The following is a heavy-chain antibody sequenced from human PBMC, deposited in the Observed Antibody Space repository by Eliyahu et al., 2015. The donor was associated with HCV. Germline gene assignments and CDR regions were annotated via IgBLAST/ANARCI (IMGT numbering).Heavy chain of an antibody. Sequence: QVQLQESGPGLVKPSQTLSLTCXXSXGSXSXDVYYWXWIRQHXGKGLXWFGYIYYSGSTYYNPSLKSRVTISVDTSKNQFSLELSSVTAADTAVYYCAREDRITIFGARMDVWGQGTTVTVSS. CDR2: IYYSGST. CDR1: XGSXSXDVYY. D-gene: IGHD3-3*01. V-gene: IGHV4-31*03. CDR3: AREDRITIFGARMDV. J-gene: IGHJ6*02.